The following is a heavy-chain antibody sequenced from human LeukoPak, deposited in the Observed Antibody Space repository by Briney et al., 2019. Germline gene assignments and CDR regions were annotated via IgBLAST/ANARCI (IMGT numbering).Heavy chain of an antibody. Sequence: SETLSLTCAVYGGSFSGYYWSWIRQPPGKGLEWIGEINHSGSTNYNPSLKSRVTISVDTSKNQFSLKLSSVTAADTAVYYCARVVNDFWSGYYSRGRSAIDYWGQGTLVTISS. CDR1: GGSFSGYY. J-gene: IGHJ4*02. CDR3: ARVVNDFWSGYYSRGRSAIDY. V-gene: IGHV4-34*01. CDR2: INHSGST. D-gene: IGHD3-3*01.